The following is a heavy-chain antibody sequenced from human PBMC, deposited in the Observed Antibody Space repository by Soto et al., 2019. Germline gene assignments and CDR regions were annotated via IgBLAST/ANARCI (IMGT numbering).Heavy chain of an antibody. CDR3: ARDRLMATAGTARHYYGMDV. V-gene: IGHV4-31*03. Sequence: ASETLSLTCTVSGGYIRSGGYYWSWVRQSPRRGLEWIGNIYYSGSTYYNPSLKSRLTISVDTSKNQFSLNLSSVTAADTAVYYCARDRLMATAGTARHYYGMDVWGQGTTVTVSS. CDR1: GGYIRSGGYY. J-gene: IGHJ6*02. D-gene: IGHD5-18*01. CDR2: IYYSGST.